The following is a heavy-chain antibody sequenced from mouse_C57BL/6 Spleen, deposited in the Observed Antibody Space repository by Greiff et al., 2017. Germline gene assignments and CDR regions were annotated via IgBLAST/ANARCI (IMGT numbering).Heavy chain of an antibody. Sequence: EVMLVESGAELVRPGASVKLSCTASGFNIKDYYMHWVKQRPEQGLEWIGRIDPEDGDTEYAPKFQGKATMTADTSSNTAYLQLSSLTSEDTAVYYCTTFYYGSSSYAMDYWGQGTSVTVSS. J-gene: IGHJ4*01. CDR3: TTFYYGSSSYAMDY. CDR2: IDPEDGDT. V-gene: IGHV14-1*01. CDR1: GFNIKDYY. D-gene: IGHD1-1*01.